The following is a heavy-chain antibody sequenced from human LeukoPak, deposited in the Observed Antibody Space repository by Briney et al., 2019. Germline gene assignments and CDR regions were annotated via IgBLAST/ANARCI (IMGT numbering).Heavy chain of an antibody. J-gene: IGHJ4*02. CDR3: AHILTGYYMDY. D-gene: IGHD3-9*01. CDR2: IIPIFATA. V-gene: IGHV1-69*13. CDR1: GYTFTSYD. Sequence: SVKVSCKASGYTFTSYDISWVRQAPGQGVEGMGGIIPIFATAHYPPTFQARLPITPHESTSTASMELSSLSSDDTAVYYCAHILTGYYMDYWGQGTLVTVSS.